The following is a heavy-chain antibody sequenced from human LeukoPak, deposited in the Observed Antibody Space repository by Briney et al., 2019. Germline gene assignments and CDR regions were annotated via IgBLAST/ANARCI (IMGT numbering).Heavy chain of an antibody. D-gene: IGHD3-10*01. J-gene: IGHJ6*04. CDR3: TRARGHLTVEF. CDR1: GFTFSRYW. Sequence: GGSLRLSCAATGFTFSRYWMSWVRQAPGKGLEWVAYINNDGSKTYYADPVMGRVTISNDNAKNTLFLQMTRLRAEDTGVFYCTRARGHLTVEFWGEGKTVTVSP. CDR2: INNDGSKT. V-gene: IGHV3-7*04.